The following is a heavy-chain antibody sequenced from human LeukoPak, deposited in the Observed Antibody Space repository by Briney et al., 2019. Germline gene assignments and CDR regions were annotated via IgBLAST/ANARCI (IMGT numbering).Heavy chain of an antibody. V-gene: IGHV3-23*01. J-gene: IGHJ4*02. CDR2: ISGSGGST. D-gene: IGHD2-15*01. Sequence: GGSLRLSCAASGFIFSRYAMTWVRQAPGKGLEWVSSISGSGGSTYYADSVKGRFTISRDTSKSTLYLQMSSLRAEDTAVYYCAKRSGDSYFLDSWGQGTLVTVSS. CDR3: AKRSGDSYFLDS. CDR1: GFIFSRYA.